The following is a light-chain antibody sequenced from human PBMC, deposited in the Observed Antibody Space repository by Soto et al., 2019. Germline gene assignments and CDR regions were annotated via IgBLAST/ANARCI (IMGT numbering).Light chain of an antibody. CDR2: DVT. CDR3: SSYTSSSTLVV. V-gene: IGLV2-14*03. CDR1: SSDVGAYNY. Sequence: QSALTQPASVSGSPGQSITISCTGTSSDVGAYNYVSWYQHHPVKAPKLMIYDVTNRPSGVSNRFSGSKSGNTASLTISGLQTEDEADYYCSSYTSSSTLVVFGTGTKVTVL. J-gene: IGLJ1*01.